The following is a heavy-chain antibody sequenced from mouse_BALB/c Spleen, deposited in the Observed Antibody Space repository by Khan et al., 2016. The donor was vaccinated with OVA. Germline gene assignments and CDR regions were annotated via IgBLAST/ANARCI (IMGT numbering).Heavy chain of an antibody. CDR2: ISYSGRT. D-gene: IGHD1-1*01. J-gene: IGHJ2*01. V-gene: IGHV3-2*02. Sequence: EVELVESGPGLVKPSQSLSLTCTVTGYSITSDYAWNWIRQFPGNKLEWMGYISYSGRTSYNPSLKSRIPITRDTSKNQFFLQLNSVTTDDTATDYCARSVTITTVVATDFDYWGQGTTLTVSS. CDR1: GYSITSDYA. CDR3: ARSVTITTVVATDFDY.